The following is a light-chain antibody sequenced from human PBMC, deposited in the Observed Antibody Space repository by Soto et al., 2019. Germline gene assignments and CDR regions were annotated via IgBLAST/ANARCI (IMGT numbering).Light chain of an antibody. V-gene: IGKV1-9*01. J-gene: IGKJ1*01. CDR2: DAS. CDR1: QGISSY. Sequence: DIQLTQSPSFLSASVGDRVSITCRASQGISSYLAWYQQKPGKAPNLLIYDASSLQSGVPSRFSGSGSGTDFTLTISRLEPEDFAVYYCQQYGSSPGTFGQGTKVDIK. CDR3: QQYGSSPGT.